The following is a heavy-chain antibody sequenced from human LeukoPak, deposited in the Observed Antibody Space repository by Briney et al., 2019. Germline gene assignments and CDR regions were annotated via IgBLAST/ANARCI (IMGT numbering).Heavy chain of an antibody. V-gene: IGHV1-2*02. CDR1: GYTFTGYY. CDR3: ARDGVDLGELSGKFDY. CDR2: INPNSGGT. Sequence: ASVKVSCKASGYTFTGYYMHWVRQAPGQGLEWMGWINPNSGGTNYAQKFQGRVTMTRDTSISTAYMELRRLRSEDTAVYYCARDGVDLGELSGKFDYWGQGTLVTVSS. J-gene: IGHJ4*02. D-gene: IGHD3-16*02.